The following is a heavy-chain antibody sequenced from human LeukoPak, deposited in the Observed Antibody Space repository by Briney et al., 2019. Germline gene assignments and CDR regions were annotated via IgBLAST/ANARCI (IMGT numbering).Heavy chain of an antibody. CDR2: INHSGST. D-gene: IGHD6-6*01. J-gene: IGHJ4*02. CDR1: GGSFSGYY. Sequence: SETLSLTCAVYGGSFSGYYWSWIRQPPGKGLEWIGEINHSGSTNYNPSLKSRVTISVDTSKNQFSLKLSSVTAADTAVYYCARVSSSSRLVDYWGQGTLVTVSS. CDR3: ARVSSSSRLVDY. V-gene: IGHV4-34*01.